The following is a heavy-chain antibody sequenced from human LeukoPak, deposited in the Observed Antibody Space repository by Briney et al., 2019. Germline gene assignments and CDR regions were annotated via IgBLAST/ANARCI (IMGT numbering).Heavy chain of an antibody. CDR2: IYHSGST. CDR1: GYSISSGYY. J-gene: IGHJ5*02. D-gene: IGHD3-10*01. Sequence: SETLSLTCAVSGYSISSGYYWGWIRQSPGKGLGLIGSIYHSGSTYYNPSLKSRVTISVDTSKNQFSLKLSSVTAADTAVYYCARITMVRGVIGWFDPWGQGTLVTVSS. CDR3: ARITMVRGVIGWFDP. V-gene: IGHV4-38-2*01.